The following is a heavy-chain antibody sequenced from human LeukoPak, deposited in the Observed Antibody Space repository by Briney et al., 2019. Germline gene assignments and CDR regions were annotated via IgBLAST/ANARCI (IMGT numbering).Heavy chain of an antibody. D-gene: IGHD5-24*01. CDR2: IYYSGST. CDR3: ARHERVGYNHGGADY. V-gene: IGHV4-39*01. Sequence: SETLSLTCTVSGGSISSSSYYWGWIRQPPEKGLEWIGSIYYSGSTYYNPSLKSRVTISVDTSKNQFSLKLSSVTAADTAVYYCARHERVGYNHGGADYWGQGTLVTVSS. J-gene: IGHJ4*02. CDR1: GGSISSSSYY.